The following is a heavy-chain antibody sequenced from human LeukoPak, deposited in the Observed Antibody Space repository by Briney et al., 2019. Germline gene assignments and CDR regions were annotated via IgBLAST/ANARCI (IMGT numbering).Heavy chain of an antibody. CDR1: GFTFIIYY. V-gene: IGHV3-11*01. J-gene: IGHJ6*02. CDR2: ISAGVILI. Sequence: GSLRLSCMASGFTFIIYYTGWIRQAPGEGLEWLSYISAGVILIHYARSVKGRFSLSRDTSKRSLDLQMNNLRVEDPAGYCSARERPESGDGLDDWGQGTTVTVSS. CDR3: ARERPESGDGLDD. D-gene: IGHD1-14*01.